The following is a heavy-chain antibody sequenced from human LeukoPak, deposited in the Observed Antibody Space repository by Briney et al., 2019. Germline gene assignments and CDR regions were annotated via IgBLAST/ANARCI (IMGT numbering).Heavy chain of an antibody. Sequence: ASVKVSCKAPGYTFTNYDINWVRQATGQGLEWMGYKNPNSGNSAYAQKFQGRVTITTDASITTAYMELSGLRSEDTAPYYCAREGLDYWGQGTLVTVSS. CDR3: AREGLDY. J-gene: IGHJ4*02. CDR2: KNPNSGNS. V-gene: IGHV1-8*01. CDR1: GYTFTNYD.